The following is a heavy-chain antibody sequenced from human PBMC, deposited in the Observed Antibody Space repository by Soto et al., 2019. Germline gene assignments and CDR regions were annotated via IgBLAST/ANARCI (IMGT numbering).Heavy chain of an antibody. J-gene: IGHJ4*02. CDR2: ISGSGGST. CDR3: ASDGYNQFDY. CDR1: GFTFRSYA. D-gene: IGHD2-21*01. V-gene: IGHV3-23*01. Sequence: EVQLLESGGGLVQPGGSLRLSCAASGFTFRSYAMSWVRQAPGKGLEWVSAISGSGGSTYYADSVKGRFTISRDNSKNTLYLQMNSLRAEDTAVCYCASDGYNQFDYWGQGTLVTVSS.